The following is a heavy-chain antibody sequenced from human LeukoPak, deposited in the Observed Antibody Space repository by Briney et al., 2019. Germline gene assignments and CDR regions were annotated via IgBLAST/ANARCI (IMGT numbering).Heavy chain of an antibody. V-gene: IGHV4-4*07. CDR2: IQPSGST. CDR1: GGSMSNNY. CDR3: ARAPSIVGAYSYFDY. D-gene: IGHD1-26*01. Sequence: SETLSLTCTVSGGSMSNNYWSWIRQPAGKGLEWIGRIQPSGSTNDNPSLKSRLTMSLDTSKNQFSLKLTSVTAADTAVYYCARAPSIVGAYSYFDYWGQGTLVTVSS. J-gene: IGHJ4*02.